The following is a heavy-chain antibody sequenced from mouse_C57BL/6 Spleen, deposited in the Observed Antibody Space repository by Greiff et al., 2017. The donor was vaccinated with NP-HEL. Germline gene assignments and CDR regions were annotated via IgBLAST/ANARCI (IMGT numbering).Heavy chain of an antibody. Sequence: VQGVESGPELVKPGASVKISCKASGYAFSSSWMNWVKQRPGKGLEWIGRIYPGDGDTNYNGKFKGKATLTADKSSSTAYMQLSSLTSEDSAVYFCARFYAMDYWGQGTSVTVSS. J-gene: IGHJ4*01. CDR3: ARFYAMDY. CDR2: IYPGDGDT. V-gene: IGHV1-82*01. CDR1: GYAFSSSW.